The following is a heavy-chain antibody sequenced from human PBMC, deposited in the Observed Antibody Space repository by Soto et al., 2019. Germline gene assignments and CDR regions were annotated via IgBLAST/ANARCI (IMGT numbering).Heavy chain of an antibody. CDR1: GYTFTGHY. J-gene: IGHJ4*02. D-gene: IGHD1-26*01. Sequence: ASVKVSCTASGYTFTGHYIHWVRQAPEQGPEWMGEIGPESGATRYAQKFQGRVTMTRDMSITTVYMELNNLSPDDTAVYYCGRGRSGQIVVFYWGQGTPVTVSS. V-gene: IGHV1-2*02. CDR3: GRGRSGQIVVFY. CDR2: IGPESGAT.